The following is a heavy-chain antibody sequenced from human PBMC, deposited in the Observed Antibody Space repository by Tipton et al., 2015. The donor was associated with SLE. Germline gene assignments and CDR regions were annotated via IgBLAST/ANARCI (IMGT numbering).Heavy chain of an antibody. D-gene: IGHD2-15*01. J-gene: IGHJ2*01. V-gene: IGHV4-34*01. CDR2: INHSGST. Sequence: TLSLTCAVYGGSFSGYYWSWIRQPPGKGLEWIGEINHSGSTNYNPSLKSRVTISVDTSKNQFSLKLSSVTAADTAVYYCASEYCSGGSCSYWYFDLWGRGTLVTVSS. CDR1: GGSFSGYY. CDR3: ASEYCSGGSCSYWYFDL.